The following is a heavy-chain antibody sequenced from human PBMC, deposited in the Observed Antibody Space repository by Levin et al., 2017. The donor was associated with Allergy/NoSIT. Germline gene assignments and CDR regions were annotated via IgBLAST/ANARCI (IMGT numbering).Heavy chain of an antibody. CDR3: AKDGIFGVPMPYY. CDR2: ISYDGSNK. Sequence: TGGSLRLSCAASGFTFSSYGMHWVRQAPGKGLEWVAVISYDGSNKYYADSVKGRFTISRDNSKNTLYLQMNSLRAEDTAVYYCAKDGIFGVPMPYYWGQGTLVTVSS. D-gene: IGHD3-3*02. CDR1: GFTFSSYG. V-gene: IGHV3-30*18. J-gene: IGHJ4*02.